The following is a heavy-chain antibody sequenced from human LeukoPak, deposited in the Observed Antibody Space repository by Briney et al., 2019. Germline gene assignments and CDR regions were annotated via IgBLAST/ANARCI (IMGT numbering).Heavy chain of an antibody. Sequence: VASVKVSCKVSGYTLTEFSMHWVRQAPGKGLEWMGGFDPEDGETFYAQKLKGRVTITEDTSTDTPYMELSSLRSEDTAVYYCAVDDLSRLDYWGQGTLVTVSS. CDR2: FDPEDGET. J-gene: IGHJ4*02. CDR3: AVDDLSRLDY. V-gene: IGHV1-24*01. D-gene: IGHD5-12*01. CDR1: GYTLTEFS.